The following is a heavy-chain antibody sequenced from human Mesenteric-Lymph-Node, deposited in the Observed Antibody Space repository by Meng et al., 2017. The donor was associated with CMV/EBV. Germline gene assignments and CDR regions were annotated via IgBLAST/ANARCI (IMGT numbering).Heavy chain of an antibody. Sequence: FSSYAISWVRQSPGQGPEWMGRLSPIFGTANYAQKFQGRVTITADESTSTAYMELSSLRSEDTAVYYCAVGVRTYYYGSGSYYNSLDYWGQGTLVTVSS. V-gene: IGHV1-69*15. D-gene: IGHD3-10*01. CDR3: AVGVRTYYYGSGSYYNSLDY. CDR2: LSPIFGTA. CDR1: FSSYA. J-gene: IGHJ4*02.